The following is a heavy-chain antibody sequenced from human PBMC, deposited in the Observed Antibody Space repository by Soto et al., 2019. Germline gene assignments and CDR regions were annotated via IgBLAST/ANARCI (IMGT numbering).Heavy chain of an antibody. CDR3: ARGAASSGWSSNDYYYMDV. CDR2: IWYDGSNK. Sequence: SLRLSCAASGFTFSSYGMHWVRQAPGKGLEWVAVIWYDGSNKYYADSVKGRFTISRDNSKNTLYLQMNSLRAEDTAVYYCARGAASSGWSSNDYYYMDVWGKGTTVTVSS. J-gene: IGHJ6*03. CDR1: GFTFSSYG. V-gene: IGHV3-33*01. D-gene: IGHD6-19*01.